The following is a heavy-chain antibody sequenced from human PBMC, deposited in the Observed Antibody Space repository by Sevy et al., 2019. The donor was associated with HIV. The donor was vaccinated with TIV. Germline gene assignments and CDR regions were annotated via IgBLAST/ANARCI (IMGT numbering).Heavy chain of an antibody. D-gene: IGHD5-18*01. V-gene: IGHV1-18*01. CDR1: GYTFTSYG. Sequence: ASVKVSCKASGYTFTSYGISWVRQAPGQGLEWMGWISAYNGNTNYAQKLQGSVTMTTDTSTSTAYMELRSLRSDDTAVYYCARSGRSKRVDTAMAGSYWGQGTLVTVSS. CDR2: ISAYNGNT. J-gene: IGHJ4*02. CDR3: ARSGRSKRVDTAMAGSY.